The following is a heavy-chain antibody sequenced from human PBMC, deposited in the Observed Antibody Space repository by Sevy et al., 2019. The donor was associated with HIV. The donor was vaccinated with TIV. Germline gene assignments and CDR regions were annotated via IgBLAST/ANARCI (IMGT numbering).Heavy chain of an antibody. D-gene: IGHD6-19*01. J-gene: IGHJ4*02. V-gene: IGHV4-4*07. CDR2: IYTSGST. CDR1: DGSISSYY. Sequence: SDTLSLTCTVSDGSISSYYWSWIRQPAGKGLEWIGRIYTSGSTNYNPSLKSRVTMSVDTSKNQFSLKLSSVTAADTAVYYCAREGPQYSSGWYDYWGQGTLVTVSS. CDR3: AREGPQYSSGWYDY.